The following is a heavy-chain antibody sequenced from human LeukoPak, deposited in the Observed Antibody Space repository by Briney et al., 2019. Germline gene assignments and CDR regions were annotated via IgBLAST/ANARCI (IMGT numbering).Heavy chain of an antibody. Sequence: SETLSLTCTVSGGSISSSSYYWGWIRQPPGKGLEWIGSIYYSGSTYYNPSLKSRVTISVDTSKNQFFLKLSSVTAADTAVYYCARAPGGSYIIDYWGQGTLVTVSS. V-gene: IGHV4-39*07. CDR2: IYYSGST. CDR1: GGSISSSSYY. CDR3: ARAPGGSYIIDY. D-gene: IGHD1-26*01. J-gene: IGHJ4*02.